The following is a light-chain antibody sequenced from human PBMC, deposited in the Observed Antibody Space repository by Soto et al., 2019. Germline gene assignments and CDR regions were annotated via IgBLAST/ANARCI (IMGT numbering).Light chain of an antibody. Sequence: EIVLTQSPATLSLSPGERATLSCRASQSVSSYLAWYQQKPGKAPRLLIYDASNRATGIPARFSDSGSGPDSTLTTSSLASEDFAVYYCQQRSNWPPRFSFGPRTKVYIE. V-gene: IGKV3-11*01. CDR2: DAS. CDR3: QQRSNWPPRFS. CDR1: QSVSSY. J-gene: IGKJ3*01.